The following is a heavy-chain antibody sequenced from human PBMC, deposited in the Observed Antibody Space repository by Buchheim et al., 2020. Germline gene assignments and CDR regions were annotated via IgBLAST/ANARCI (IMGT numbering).Heavy chain of an antibody. CDR1: GFTFSNAW. J-gene: IGHJ6*02. CDR3: TTDYSDSYYYGMDV. CDR2: IQSKPDGGTT. D-gene: IGHD2-15*01. V-gene: IGHV3-15*01. Sequence: EVQLVESGGGLVKPGGSLRLSCAASGFTFSNAWMSWVRQAPGKGLEWVGRIQSKPDGGTTDYAAPVKGRFTISRDDSKNTLYLQMNSLKTEDTAVYYCTTDYSDSYYYGMDVWGQGTT.